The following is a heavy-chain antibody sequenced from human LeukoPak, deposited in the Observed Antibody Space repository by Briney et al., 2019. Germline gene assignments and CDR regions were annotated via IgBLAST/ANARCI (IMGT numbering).Heavy chain of an antibody. CDR3: ARVLLGYCSSTSCYGSSVMGYYFDY. CDR2: ISAYNGNT. D-gene: IGHD2-2*01. J-gene: IGHJ4*02. CDR1: GCTFTSYG. Sequence: ASVKVSCKASGCTFTSYGISWVRQAPGQGLEWMGWISAYNGNTNYAQKLQGRVTMTTDTSTSTAYMELRSLRSDDTAVYYCARVLLGYCSSTSCYGSSVMGYYFDYWGQGTLVTVSS. V-gene: IGHV1-18*01.